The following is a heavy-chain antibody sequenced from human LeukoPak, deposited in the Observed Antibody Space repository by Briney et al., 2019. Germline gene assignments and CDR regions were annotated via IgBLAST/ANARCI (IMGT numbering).Heavy chain of an antibody. V-gene: IGHV3-21*01. CDR3: AREWFGELGIDY. CDR1: GFTFSSYS. Sequence: PGGSLRLSCAASGFTFSSYSMNWVRQAPGKGLEWVSSISSSSSYIYYADSVKGRFTISRDNAKNSLYLQMNSLRAEDTAVYYCAREWFGELGIDYWGQGTLVTVSS. D-gene: IGHD3-10*01. CDR2: ISSSSSYI. J-gene: IGHJ4*02.